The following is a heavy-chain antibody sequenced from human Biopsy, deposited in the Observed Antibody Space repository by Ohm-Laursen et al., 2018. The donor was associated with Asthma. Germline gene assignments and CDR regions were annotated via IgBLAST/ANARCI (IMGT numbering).Heavy chain of an antibody. J-gene: IGHJ3*01. CDR3: ARTYYDFLTGQVKDVFGV. CDR2: VNTGNGDT. Sequence: ATVKISCKASGYNFISFAIHWVRQAPGQRLEWMGWVNTGNGDTKYSQKFQGRVTITGDTSASTAYMELRSLRSEDTATYYCARTYYDFLTGQVKDVFGVWGQGTMVTVSS. D-gene: IGHD3-9*01. V-gene: IGHV1-3*04. CDR1: GYNFISFA.